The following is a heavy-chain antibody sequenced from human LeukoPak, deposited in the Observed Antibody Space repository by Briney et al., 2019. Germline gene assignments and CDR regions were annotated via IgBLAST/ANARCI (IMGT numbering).Heavy chain of an antibody. CDR1: GFTVSSNY. CDR2: IYSGGST. D-gene: IGHD2-2*01. J-gene: IGHJ3*02. CDR3: ARGSHAGREAFDI. Sequence: PGGSLRLSCAASGFTVSSNYMSWVRQAPGKGLEWVSVIYSGGSTYYADSVKGRFTISRDNSKNTLYLQMNSLRAEDTAVYYCARGSHAGREAFDIRGQGTVVTVSS. V-gene: IGHV3-66*02.